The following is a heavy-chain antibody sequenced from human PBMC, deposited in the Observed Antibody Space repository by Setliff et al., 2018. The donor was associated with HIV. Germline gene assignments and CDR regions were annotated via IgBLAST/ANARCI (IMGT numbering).Heavy chain of an antibody. CDR1: GYTFTSYY. CDR2: INPSGGST. CDR3: ARSVIGYYYYGMDV. D-gene: IGHD3-10*01. Sequence: ALVKVSCKASGYTFTSYYMHWVRQAPGQGLEWMGIINPSGGSTSYAQKFQGRVTITTDESRTTSYMELSSLRFEDTAVYFCARSVIGYYYYGMDVWGQGTLVTVSS. J-gene: IGHJ6*02. V-gene: IGHV1-46*01.